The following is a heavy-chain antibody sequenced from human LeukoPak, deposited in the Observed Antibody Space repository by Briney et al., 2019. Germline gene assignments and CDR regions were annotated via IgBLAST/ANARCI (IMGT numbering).Heavy chain of an antibody. D-gene: IGHD3-10*01. CDR3: ARGDGSGSGRWFDP. CDR1: GGSFSGYY. J-gene: IGHJ5*02. Sequence: SETLSLTCAVYGGSFSGYYWSWIRQPPGKGLEWIGEINHSGNTNYNPSLKSRVTISVDTSKNQFSLNLNFVTAADTALYYCARGDGSGSGRWFDPWGQGTLITVSS. CDR2: INHSGNT. V-gene: IGHV4-34*01.